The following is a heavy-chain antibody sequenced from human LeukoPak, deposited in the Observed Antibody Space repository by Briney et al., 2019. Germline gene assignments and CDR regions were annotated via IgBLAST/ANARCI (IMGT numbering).Heavy chain of an antibody. Sequence: GGSLRLSCAASGFTFSSYVMNWVRQAPGKGLEWVSVISGSGGSTNYADSVKGRFTISRDNSKNTVYLQMNSLRAEDTAVYYCAKKSGYDYDFDYWGQGTLFTVSS. V-gene: IGHV3-23*01. CDR3: AKKSGYDYDFDY. D-gene: IGHD5-12*01. CDR1: GFTFSSYV. J-gene: IGHJ4*02. CDR2: ISGSGGST.